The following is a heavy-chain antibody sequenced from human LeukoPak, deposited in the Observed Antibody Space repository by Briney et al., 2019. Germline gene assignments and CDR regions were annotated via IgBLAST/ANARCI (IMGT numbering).Heavy chain of an antibody. V-gene: IGHV3-30-3*01. CDR1: GFTFSGYA. D-gene: IGHD6-19*01. CDR3: VRGNIAVADYFDC. CDR2: ISYDGSNK. Sequence: GGSLRLSCAASGFTFSGYAMHWVRQAPGKGLEWVAVISYDGSNKYYADSVNGRFTISRDNSKNTLYLQMNSLRAEDTAVYYCVRGNIAVADYFDCWGQGTLVTVSS. J-gene: IGHJ4*02.